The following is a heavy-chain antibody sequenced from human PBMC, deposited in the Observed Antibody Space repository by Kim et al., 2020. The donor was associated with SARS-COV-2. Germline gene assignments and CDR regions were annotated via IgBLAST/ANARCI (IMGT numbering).Heavy chain of an antibody. CDR2: INPNSGAS. V-gene: IGHV1-2*02. J-gene: IGHJ5*02. CDR3: ARGRLDYTSRWTKGGAYNWFDP. CDR1: GYTFADYY. D-gene: IGHD6-13*01. Sequence: ASVKVSCQASGYTFADYYIHWVRQAPGQGFEWMGWINPNSGASNYAQKFQARVTMTRATSISTVYMELSGLRSDDDSAIYYCARGRLDYTSRWTKGGAYNWFDPWGQGTLITVS.